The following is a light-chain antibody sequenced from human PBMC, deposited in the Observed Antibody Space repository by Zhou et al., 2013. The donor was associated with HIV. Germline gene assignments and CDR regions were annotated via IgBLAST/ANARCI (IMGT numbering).Light chain of an antibody. CDR2: DAS. CDR3: QQRSNWPPLT. Sequence: EIVLTQSPATLSLSPGEXATLSCRASQSVSSYLAWYQQKPGQAPRLLIYDASNRATGIPARFSGSGSGTDFTLTISSLEPEDFAVYYCQQRSNWPPLTFGGGPRWRS. J-gene: IGKJ4*01. CDR1: QSVSSY. V-gene: IGKV3-11*01.